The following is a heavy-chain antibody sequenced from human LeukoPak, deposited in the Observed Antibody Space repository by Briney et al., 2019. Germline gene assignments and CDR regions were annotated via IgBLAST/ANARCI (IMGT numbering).Heavy chain of an antibody. CDR1: GDSVSSHSAT. J-gene: IGHJ4*02. CDR3: ARDPYSSGWLDY. Sequence: SQTLSLTWAISGDSVSSHSATWNWLSQSPSRGLEWLGRTYYRSKWYDDYPVSVKSRITINPDKSKNQFSLQLNSVTPEDTAVYCFARDPYSSGWLDYWGQGTQVTVSS. V-gene: IGHV6-1*01. CDR2: TYYRSKWYD. D-gene: IGHD6-19*01.